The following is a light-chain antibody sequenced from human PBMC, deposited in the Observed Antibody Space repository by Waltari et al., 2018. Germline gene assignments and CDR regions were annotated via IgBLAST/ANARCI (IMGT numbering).Light chain of an antibody. V-gene: IGKV3-11*01. J-gene: IGKJ5*01. Sequence: EIVLTQSPATLSLSPGERATLSCRASQSVSSLLAWYQQKPGQAPRLLIYDATIRATGIPARFSGSGSETDFTLTISSLEPEDFAVYYCQRRSNWPPPITFGQGTRLEIK. CDR3: QRRSNWPPPIT. CDR1: QSVSSL. CDR2: DAT.